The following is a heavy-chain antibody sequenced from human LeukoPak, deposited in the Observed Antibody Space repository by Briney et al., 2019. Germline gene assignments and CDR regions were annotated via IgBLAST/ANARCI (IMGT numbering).Heavy chain of an antibody. J-gene: IGHJ6*03. CDR3: ARKYGDSRGYYYYYMDV. Sequence: PGGSLRLSCAASGFTFSSYWMSWVRQAPGKGLEWVANIKQDGSEKYYVDSVKGRFTISRDNAKNSLYLQMNSLRAEDTAVYYCARKYGDSRGYYYYYMDVWGKGTTVTVSS. D-gene: IGHD4-17*01. CDR2: IKQDGSEK. CDR1: GFTFSSYW. V-gene: IGHV3-7*01.